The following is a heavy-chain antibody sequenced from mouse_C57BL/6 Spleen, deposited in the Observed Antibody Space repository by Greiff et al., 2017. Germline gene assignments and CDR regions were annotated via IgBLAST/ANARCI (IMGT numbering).Heavy chain of an antibody. V-gene: IGHV1-82*01. CDR1: GYAFSSSW. CDR2: IYPGDGDP. J-gene: IGHJ4*01. CDR3: ARNGLLRSSYAMDY. D-gene: IGHD2-3*01. Sequence: QVQLQQSGPELVKPGASVKISCKASGYAFSSSWMNWVKQRPGKGLEWIGRIYPGDGDPNYNGKFKGKATLTADKSSSTAYMQLSSLTSEDSAVYFCARNGLLRSSYAMDYWGQGTSVTVSS.